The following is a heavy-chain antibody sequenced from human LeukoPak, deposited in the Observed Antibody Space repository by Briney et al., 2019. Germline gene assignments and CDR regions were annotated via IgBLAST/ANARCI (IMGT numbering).Heavy chain of an antibody. CDR3: ARGGHDYYDSSGYYYPFDY. CDR1: GYTFTGYY. CDR2: INPNSGGT. Sequence: ASVKVSCKASGYTFTGYYMHWVRQAPGQGLEWMGWINPNSGGTNYAQKFQGRVTMTRDTSISTAYMELSRLRSDDTAVYYCARGGHDYYDSSGYYYPFDYWGQGTLVTVSS. V-gene: IGHV1-2*02. D-gene: IGHD3-22*01. J-gene: IGHJ4*02.